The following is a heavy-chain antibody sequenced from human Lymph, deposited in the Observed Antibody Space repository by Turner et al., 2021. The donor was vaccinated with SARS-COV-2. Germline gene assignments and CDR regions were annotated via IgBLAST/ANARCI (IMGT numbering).Heavy chain of an antibody. Sequence: GESGGGVVQPGGSLRRSCAASGFTFDDYAMHWVRQAPGMGLEWVSLISGDGGGTYYADSVKGRFTISRDNSKNSLSLQMNSLRAEDTALYYCAKDPGYCSGGSCYSRTYFDFWGQGTLVTVSA. CDR1: GFTFDDYA. CDR3: AKDPGYCSGGSCYSRTYFDF. CDR2: ISGDGGGT. J-gene: IGHJ4*02. D-gene: IGHD2-15*01. V-gene: IGHV3-43*02.